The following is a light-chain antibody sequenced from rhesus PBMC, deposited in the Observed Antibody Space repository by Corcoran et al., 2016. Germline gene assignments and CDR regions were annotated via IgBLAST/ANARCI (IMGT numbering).Light chain of an antibody. CDR3: LQGSNWPWT. J-gene: IGKJ1*01. CDR1: QHVANI. Sequence: DIVMTQSPAILSLSPGERATLSCRASQHVANILAWYQQKPGPPPRLLNYAASPRATGIPDRFRARGSGTDFTLTIDSLEPEALGVYYCLQGSNWPWTFGQGTRVEIK. V-gene: IGKV3-35*01. CDR2: AAS.